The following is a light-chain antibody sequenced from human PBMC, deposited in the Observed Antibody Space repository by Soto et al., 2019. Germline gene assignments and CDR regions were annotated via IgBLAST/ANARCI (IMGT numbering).Light chain of an antibody. CDR1: QNFKNW. CDR2: QAS. J-gene: IGKJ1*01. CDR3: QQYNSRWT. V-gene: IGKV1-5*03. Sequence: DIQMTHSPSTLSASVGDRVTITFWASQNFKNWLAWYQRRPWQAPKFLMNQASSLESGVPSRFTGSGPGPEFTLTISSLQPDDFATYYCQQYNSRWTFGQGTKVDIK.